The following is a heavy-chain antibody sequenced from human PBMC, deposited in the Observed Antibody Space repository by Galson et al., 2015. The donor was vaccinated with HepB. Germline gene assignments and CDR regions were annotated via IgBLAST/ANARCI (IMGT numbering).Heavy chain of an antibody. CDR1: GFTFSSYG. CDR3: TKEGFQVYDYYYYYMDV. D-gene: IGHD2-8*01. J-gene: IGHJ6*03. V-gene: IGHV3-30*18. CDR2: ISYDGSNK. Sequence: SLRLSCAASGFTFSSYGMHWVRQAPGKGLEWVAVISYDGSNKYYADSVKGRFTISRDNSKNTLYLQMNSLRAEDTAVYYCTKEGFQVYDYYYYYMDVWGKGTTVTVSS.